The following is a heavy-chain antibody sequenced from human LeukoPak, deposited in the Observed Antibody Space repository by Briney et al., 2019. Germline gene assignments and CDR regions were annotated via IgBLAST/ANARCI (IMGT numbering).Heavy chain of an antibody. J-gene: IGHJ4*02. D-gene: IGHD1/OR15-1a*01. CDR2: ISPDGNNE. CDR1: GFTFSTFG. Sequence: PGRSLRLSCAASGFTFSTFGIHGVREAPGRGLEWVAAISPDGNNEYYIDSVKGRFTVSRDNSKNMIYLQMNSLRGEDSAVYYCAKVNNYDDYWGQGTLVTVSS. V-gene: IGHV3-30*18. CDR3: AKVNNYDDY.